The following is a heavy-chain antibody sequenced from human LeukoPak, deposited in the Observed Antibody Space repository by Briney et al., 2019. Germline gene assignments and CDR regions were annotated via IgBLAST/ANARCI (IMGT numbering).Heavy chain of an antibody. CDR1: GDSISSNS. V-gene: IGHV3-7*01. Sequence: PSETLSLTCTVPGDSISSNSAHWGWIRQPPGKGLEWVANIKEDGSEINYVDSVKGRFTISRDNAKNSLYLQMNSLRVDDTAVYYCARDRGYSTFDYWGQGTLVTVSS. J-gene: IGHJ4*02. CDR2: IKEDGSEI. D-gene: IGHD4-23*01. CDR3: ARDRGYSTFDY.